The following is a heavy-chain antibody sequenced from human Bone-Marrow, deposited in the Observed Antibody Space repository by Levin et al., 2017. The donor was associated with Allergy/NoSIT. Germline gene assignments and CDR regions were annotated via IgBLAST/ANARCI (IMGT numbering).Heavy chain of an antibody. CDR3: VKDRVVGPTTHGGDY. CDR1: GFTFSSYA. CDR2: ISSNGGST. D-gene: IGHD1-26*01. V-gene: IGHV3-64D*06. J-gene: IGHJ4*02. Sequence: GGSLRLSCSASGFTFSSYAMHWVRQAPGKGLEYVSAISSNGGSTYYADSVKGRFTISRDNSKNTLYLQMSSLRAEDTAVYYCVKDRVVGPTTHGGDYWGQGTLVTVSS.